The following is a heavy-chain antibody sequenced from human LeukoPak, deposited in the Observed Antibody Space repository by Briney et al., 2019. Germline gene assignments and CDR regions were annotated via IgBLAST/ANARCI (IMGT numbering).Heavy chain of an antibody. J-gene: IGHJ4*02. CDR3: ANLWVPYYDFWSGYHNFDY. CDR2: ISGSGGST. V-gene: IGHV3-23*01. Sequence: GGSLRLSCAASGFTFSSYAMSWVRQAPGKGLEWVSAISGSGGSTYYADSVKGRFTISRDNSKNTLYLQMNSLRAEDTAVYYCANLWVPYYDFWSGYHNFDYWGQGTLVTVSS. D-gene: IGHD3-3*01. CDR1: GFTFSSYA.